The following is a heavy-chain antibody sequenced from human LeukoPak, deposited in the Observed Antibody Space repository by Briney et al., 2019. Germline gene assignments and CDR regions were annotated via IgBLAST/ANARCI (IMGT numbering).Heavy chain of an antibody. J-gene: IGHJ5*01. CDR2: IHYSGST. D-gene: IGHD5-24*01. Sequence: SETLSLTCTVSGGSISSYFWSWIRQPPGRGLEWVGYIHYSGSTDYNPSLKGRVTISVDTSKNQFSLRLTSVTAADMALYYCARGRWLQLPDSWSQGTLVIVSS. V-gene: IGHV4-59*01. CDR3: ARGRWLQLPDS. CDR1: GGSISSYF.